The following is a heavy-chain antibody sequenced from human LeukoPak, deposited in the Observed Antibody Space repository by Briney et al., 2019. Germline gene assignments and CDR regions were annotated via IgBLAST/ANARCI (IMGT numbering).Heavy chain of an antibody. CDR3: ARGMATIRGDPYYFDY. Sequence: SETLSLTCTVSGGSISSYYWSWIRQPARKGLEWIGRIYTSGSTNYNPSLKSRVTMSVDTSKNQFSLTLTSVTAAHTPGYYCARGMATIRGDPYYFDYWGQGTLVTVSS. J-gene: IGHJ4*02. D-gene: IGHD5-12*01. CDR1: GGSISSYY. CDR2: IYTSGST. V-gene: IGHV4-4*07.